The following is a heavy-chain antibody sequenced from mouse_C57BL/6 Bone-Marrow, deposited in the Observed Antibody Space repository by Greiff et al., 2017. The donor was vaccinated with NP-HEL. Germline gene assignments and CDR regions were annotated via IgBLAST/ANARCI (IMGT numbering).Heavy chain of an antibody. CDR1: GYSITSDY. J-gene: IGHJ1*03. CDR3: ARDGSRIYWYFDV. V-gene: IGHV3-8*01. CDR2: ISYSGST. D-gene: IGHD1-1*01. Sequence: EVKLMESGPGLAKPSQTLSLTCSVTGYSITSDYWNWIRKFPGNKLEYMGYISYSGSTYYNPSLKSRISITRDTSKNQYYLQLNSVITEDTATYYCARDGSRIYWYFDVWGTGTTVTVSS.